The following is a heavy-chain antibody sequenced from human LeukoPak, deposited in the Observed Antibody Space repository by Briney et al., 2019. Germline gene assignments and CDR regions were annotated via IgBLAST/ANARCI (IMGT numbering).Heavy chain of an antibody. D-gene: IGHD1-26*01. Sequence: ASVKVSCKASGYTFTSYDIDWVRQATGQGLEWMGWMNPNSGNTGYAQKFQGRVTMTRNTSISTAYMELSSLRSEDTAVYYCARGVTTSGSYSDDAFDIWGQGTMVTVSS. V-gene: IGHV1-8*01. CDR2: MNPNSGNT. CDR3: ARGVTTSGSYSDDAFDI. J-gene: IGHJ3*02. CDR1: GYTFTSYD.